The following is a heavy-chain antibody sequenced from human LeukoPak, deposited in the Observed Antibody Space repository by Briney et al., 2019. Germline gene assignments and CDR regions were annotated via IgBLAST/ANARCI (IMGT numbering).Heavy chain of an antibody. D-gene: IGHD2-15*01. J-gene: IGHJ4*02. CDR2: IIPIFGTA. V-gene: IGHV1-69*06. CDR1: GATFISYA. Sequence: SVKVSFKASGATFISYAMSWVRQAPGQGLEWMGGIIPIFGTANYAQKFQGRVTITADKSTSTAYMEVSSLRSEDTAVYYCAGGRPRGYCSGGSCYHNFDYWGQGTLVTVSS. CDR3: AGGRPRGYCSGGSCYHNFDY.